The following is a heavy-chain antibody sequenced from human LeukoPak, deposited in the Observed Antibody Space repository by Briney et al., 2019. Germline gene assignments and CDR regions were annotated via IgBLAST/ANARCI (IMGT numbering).Heavy chain of an antibody. V-gene: IGHV3-21*01. J-gene: IGHJ4*02. CDR2: ISSLSSNI. CDR1: GFTFSDYG. Sequence: PGGSLRFSCAASGFTFSDYGMNWVRQARGKGLEWVSSISSLSSNIYYADSMKGRFTVSRDNARNSVDLQMNSLRVEDTAVYYCARSGKFSSGWGFDFWGQGILVTVS. D-gene: IGHD6-19*01. CDR3: ARSGKFSSGWGFDF.